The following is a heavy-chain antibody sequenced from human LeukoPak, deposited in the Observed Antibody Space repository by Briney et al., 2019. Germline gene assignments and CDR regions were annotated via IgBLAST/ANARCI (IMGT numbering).Heavy chain of an antibody. CDR2: IYYSGST. Sequence: SETLSLTCTVSGGSISSYYWSWIRQPPGKGLEWIGYIYYSGSTHYKPSLKSRVTMSVDTSKNQFSLKLSSVTAADTAVYYCARVSSSWYQDWYFDLWGRGTLVTVSS. V-gene: IGHV4-59*12. CDR3: ARVSSSWYQDWYFDL. CDR1: GGSISSYY. D-gene: IGHD6-13*01. J-gene: IGHJ2*01.